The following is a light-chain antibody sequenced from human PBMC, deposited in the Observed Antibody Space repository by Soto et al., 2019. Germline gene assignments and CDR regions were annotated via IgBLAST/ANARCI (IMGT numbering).Light chain of an antibody. CDR3: QQYSSWPLT. Sequence: ETVMTQSPATLSVSPWEGATLSCRASQSVHSKLAWYQQKPGQAPSLLIYGASTRATGTPPRFRGSGSGTEFTPTINRLPSEDVAVYCCQQYSSWPLTFGGGTKVDIK. CDR2: GAS. V-gene: IGKV3-15*01. CDR1: QSVHSK. J-gene: IGKJ4*01.